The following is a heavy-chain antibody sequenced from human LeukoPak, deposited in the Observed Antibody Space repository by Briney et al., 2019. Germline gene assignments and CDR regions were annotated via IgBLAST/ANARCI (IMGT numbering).Heavy chain of an antibody. D-gene: IGHD6-13*01. V-gene: IGHV4-61*08. J-gene: IGHJ4*02. CDR3: ARRSSSWYDFDY. Sequence: SETLSLTCTVSGGSISSGDYYWSWIRQPPGKGLEWIGYIYYSGSTNYNPSLKSRVTISVDTSKNQFSLKLSSVTAADTAVYYCARRSSSWYDFDYWGQGTLVTVSS. CDR1: GGSISSGDYY. CDR2: IYYSGST.